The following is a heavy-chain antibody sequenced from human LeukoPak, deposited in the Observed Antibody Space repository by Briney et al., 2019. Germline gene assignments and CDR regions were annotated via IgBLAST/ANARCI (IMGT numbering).Heavy chain of an antibody. V-gene: IGHV3-7*01. CDR1: GFTFSDYW. CDR3: ARYGVSSSTSYIDF. D-gene: IGHD2-2*01. CDR2: IKQDGSQR. J-gene: IGHJ4*02. Sequence: GGSLRLSCTASGFTFSDYWMTWVRQAPGKGPEWVANIKQDGSQRYYVDSVRGRFTISRDNAKNSLFLQMNGLRAEDTAVYYCARYGVSSSTSYIDFWGQGTLVTVSS.